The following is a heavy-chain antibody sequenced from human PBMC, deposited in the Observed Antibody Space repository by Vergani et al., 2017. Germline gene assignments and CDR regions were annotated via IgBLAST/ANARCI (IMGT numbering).Heavy chain of an antibody. Sequence: QVQLQESGPGLVKPSETLSLTCTVSGGSISSYYWSWIRQPPGKGLEWIGYIYYSGSTNYNPSLKSRVTISVDTSKNQFSLKLCSVTAADTAVYYCARDRYDIMGYCYYGMDVWGQGTRVTVSS. V-gene: IGHV4-59*01. CDR3: ARDRYDIMGYCYYGMDV. CDR2: IYYSGST. CDR1: GGSISSYY. D-gene: IGHD3-9*01. J-gene: IGHJ6*02.